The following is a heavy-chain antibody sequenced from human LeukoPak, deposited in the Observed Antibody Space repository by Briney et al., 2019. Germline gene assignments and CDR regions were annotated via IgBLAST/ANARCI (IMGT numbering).Heavy chain of an antibody. CDR3: ARGWELLYWYGMDV. CDR1: GFTFSSYG. D-gene: IGHD1-26*01. Sequence: AGGSLRLSCAASGFTFSSYGMHWVRQAPGKGLEWVAVIWYDGSNKYYADSVKGRFTISRDNSKNTLYLRMNSLRAEDTAVYYCARGWELLYWYGMDVWGQGTTVTVSS. J-gene: IGHJ6*02. CDR2: IWYDGSNK. V-gene: IGHV3-33*01.